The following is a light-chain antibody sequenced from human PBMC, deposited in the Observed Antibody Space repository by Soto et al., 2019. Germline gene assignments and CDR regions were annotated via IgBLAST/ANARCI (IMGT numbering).Light chain of an antibody. CDR1: RSNVGRNS. CDR3: AAWDDSLSAWV. Sequence: QAVVTQPLSASQTPGQGVTISCSGTRSNVGRNSVSWYHHLPGTAPKLLIYSHDQRPSGVPDRISGSRSGSSASLAIGGLQPEDEGFYYCAAWDDSLSAWVFGGGTKLTVL. CDR2: SHD. V-gene: IGLV1-44*01. J-gene: IGLJ3*02.